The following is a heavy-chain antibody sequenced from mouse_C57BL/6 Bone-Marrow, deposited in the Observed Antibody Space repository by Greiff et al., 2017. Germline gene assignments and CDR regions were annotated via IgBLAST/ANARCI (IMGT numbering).Heavy chain of an antibody. D-gene: IGHD2-3*01. V-gene: IGHV1-59*01. CDR1: GYTFTSYW. CDR2: IDPSDSYT. CDR3: ARWDDGYYGA. J-gene: IGHJ4*01. Sequence: QVQLQQPGAELVRPGTSVKLSCKASGYTFTSYWMHWVKQRPGQGLEWIGVIDPSDSYTNYNQKFKGKATLTVDTSSSTAYMQLSSLTSEDSAVYYCARWDDGYYGAWGQGTSVTVSS.